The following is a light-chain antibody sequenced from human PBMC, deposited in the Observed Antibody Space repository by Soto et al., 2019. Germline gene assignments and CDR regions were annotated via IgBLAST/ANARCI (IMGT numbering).Light chain of an antibody. CDR2: GAS. CDR3: QQYSNWPPFT. Sequence: EIVMTQSPATLSVSPGERAILSCRASQSVSTSLAWYQKKPDQAPKLLIFGASTRATGIPARFSGSGSGTEFTLTISSLQSEDLAVYYCQQYSNWPPFTFGQGTKLEI. CDR1: QSVSTS. V-gene: IGKV3-15*01. J-gene: IGKJ2*01.